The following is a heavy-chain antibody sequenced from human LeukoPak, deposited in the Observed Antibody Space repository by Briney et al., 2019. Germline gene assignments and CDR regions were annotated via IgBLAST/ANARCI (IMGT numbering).Heavy chain of an antibody. J-gene: IGHJ4*02. D-gene: IGHD3-22*01. Sequence: SETLSLTCTVSGGSISSSSYYWGWIRQPPGKGLEWIGSIYYSGSTYYNPSLKSRVTISADTSKNQFSLKLSSVTAADTAVYYCARDKNYYDSSGSDYWGQGTLVTVSS. CDR2: IYYSGST. V-gene: IGHV4-39*07. CDR1: GGSISSSSYY. CDR3: ARDKNYYDSSGSDY.